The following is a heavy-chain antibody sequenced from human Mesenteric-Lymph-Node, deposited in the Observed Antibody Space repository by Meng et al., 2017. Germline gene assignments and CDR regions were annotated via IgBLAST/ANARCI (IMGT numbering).Heavy chain of an antibody. CDR2: INSDGSST. V-gene: IGHV3-74*01. CDR1: GFTFSSYW. CDR3: AKSGDPGAFDI. Sequence: GESLKISCAASGFTFSSYWMHWVRQAPGKGLVWVSRINSDGSSTSYADSVKGRFTISRDNAKNTLYLQMNSLRAEDTAVYYCAKSGDPGAFDIWGQGTRVT. D-gene: IGHD1-26*01. J-gene: IGHJ3*02.